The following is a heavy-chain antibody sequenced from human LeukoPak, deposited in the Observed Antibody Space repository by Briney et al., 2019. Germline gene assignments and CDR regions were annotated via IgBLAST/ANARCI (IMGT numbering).Heavy chain of an antibody. D-gene: IGHD3-3*01. J-gene: IGHJ5*02. V-gene: IGHV4-59*01. CDR3: ARYWSGYPNWFDP. Sequence: PPETLSLTCTVSGGSISSYYWSWIRQPPGKGLEWIGYIYYSGSTNYNPSLKSRVTISVDTSKNQFSLKLSSVTAADTAVYYCARYWSGYPNWFDPWGQGTLVTVSS. CDR1: GGSISSYY. CDR2: IYYSGST.